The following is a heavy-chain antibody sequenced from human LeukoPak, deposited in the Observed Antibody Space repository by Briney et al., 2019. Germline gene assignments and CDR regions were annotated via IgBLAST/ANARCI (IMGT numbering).Heavy chain of an antibody. CDR2: IYYTGNT. CDR1: GASISSGLHY. V-gene: IGHV4-39*01. J-gene: IGHJ5*02. CDR3: ARNLTEDCNRNSCSAGWFDP. Sequence: PSETLSLTCTVSGASISSGLHYWAWIRQSPGKGLEWIGSIYYTGNTKYNPYLKSPVSISVDTSKNQFSLTLSSVTAADTAVYYCARNLTEDCNRNSCSAGWFDPWGQGILVTVSS. D-gene: IGHD2-2*01.